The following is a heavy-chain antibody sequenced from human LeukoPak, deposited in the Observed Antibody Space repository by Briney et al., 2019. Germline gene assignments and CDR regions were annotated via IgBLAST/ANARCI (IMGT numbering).Heavy chain of an antibody. Sequence: ASVKVSCKTTGHNLSVYHVHWVRQAPGQGLEWMGWFNGNGGGTKYAQKFQGRVTMTRDTSIDTDYMELTSLISDDTAVYYCARDPLDGHFYFDYWGQGTLVTVAS. D-gene: IGHD5-24*01. J-gene: IGHJ4*02. CDR1: GHNLSVYH. CDR3: ARDPLDGHFYFDY. V-gene: IGHV1-2*02. CDR2: FNGNGGGT.